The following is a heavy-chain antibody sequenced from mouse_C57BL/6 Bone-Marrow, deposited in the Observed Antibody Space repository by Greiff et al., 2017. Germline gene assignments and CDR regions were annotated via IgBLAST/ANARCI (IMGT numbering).Heavy chain of an antibody. CDR2: INPSTGGT. J-gene: IGHJ2*01. V-gene: IGHV1-42*01. D-gene: IGHD2-2*01. CDR1: GYSFTGYY. Sequence: EVKLMESGPELVKPGASVKISCKASGYSFTGYYMNWVKQSPEKSLEWIGEINPSTGGTTYNQKFKAKATLTVDKSSSTAYMQLKSLTSEDSAVYYCARLGYGYLFDYWGQGTTLTVSS. CDR3: ARLGYGYLFDY.